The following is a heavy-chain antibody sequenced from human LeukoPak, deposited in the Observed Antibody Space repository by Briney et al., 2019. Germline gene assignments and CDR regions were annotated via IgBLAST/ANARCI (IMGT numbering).Heavy chain of an antibody. V-gene: IGHV3-53*01. CDR2: IYSGGST. CDR3: ARGYSSGWYSLDY. D-gene: IGHD6-19*01. Sequence: GGSLRLSCAASGFTFSSYAMSWVRQAPGKGLEWVSVIYSGGSTYYADSVKGRFTISRDNSKNTLYLQMNSLRAEDTAVYYCARGYSSGWYSLDYWGQGTLVTVSS. J-gene: IGHJ4*02. CDR1: GFTFSSYA.